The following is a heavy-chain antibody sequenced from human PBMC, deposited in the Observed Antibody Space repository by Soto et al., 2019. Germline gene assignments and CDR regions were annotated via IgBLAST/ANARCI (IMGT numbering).Heavy chain of an antibody. J-gene: IGHJ6*02. CDR2: IDPSDSYT. V-gene: IGHV5-10-1*01. Sequence: PGESLKISWKGSGYSFTSYWISWVRQMPGKGLEWMGRIDPSDSYTNYSPSFQGHVTISADKSISTACLQWSTLKASDTAMYYCASIAVDGYYYNRMHVWGPGPTVTVS. CDR1: GYSFTSYW. D-gene: IGHD6-19*01. CDR3: ASIAVDGYYYNRMHV.